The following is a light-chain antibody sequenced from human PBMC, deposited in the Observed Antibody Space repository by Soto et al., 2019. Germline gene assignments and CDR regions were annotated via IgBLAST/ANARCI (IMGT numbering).Light chain of an antibody. CDR2: GAS. CDR1: QSVSSN. J-gene: IGKJ4*01. Sequence: EIVMTQSPATLSVSPGERATLSCRASQSVSSNLAWYQQKPGQAPRLLIYGASNRATGIPARFSGSGSGTDLTLTISSLEPEDFAVYYCQQRSNWPPLTFGGGTKVDIK. V-gene: IGKV3-11*01. CDR3: QQRSNWPPLT.